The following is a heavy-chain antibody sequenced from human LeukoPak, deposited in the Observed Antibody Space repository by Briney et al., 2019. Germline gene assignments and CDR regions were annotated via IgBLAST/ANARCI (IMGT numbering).Heavy chain of an antibody. CDR3: AKEGGYGSGFLAY. J-gene: IGHJ4*02. D-gene: IGHD3-10*01. V-gene: IGHV4-61*01. CDR2: IYYSGST. CDR1: GGSIRSSSYY. Sequence: PSETLSLTCTVSGGSIRSSSYYWSWIRQPPGKGLEWIGYIYYSGSTTYNPSLKSRLTISVDTSKNQFSLRLTSVTAADTAVYYCAKEGGYGSGFLAYWGQGALVTVSS.